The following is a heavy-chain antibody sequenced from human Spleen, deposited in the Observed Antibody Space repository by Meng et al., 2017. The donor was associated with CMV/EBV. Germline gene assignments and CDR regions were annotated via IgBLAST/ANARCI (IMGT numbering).Heavy chain of an antibody. V-gene: IGHV3-11*01. CDR3: ARAYNVPGWFDP. Sequence: GGSLRLSCVASGFTFSDYYMTWIRQAPGKGLEWVSYISGSGSTMYYADSVKGRFTISRGNAKNSLDLQMNSLRVEDTALYYCARAYNVPGWFDPWGQGTLVTVSS. J-gene: IGHJ5*02. D-gene: IGHD1-14*01. CDR1: GFTFSDYY. CDR2: ISGSGSTM.